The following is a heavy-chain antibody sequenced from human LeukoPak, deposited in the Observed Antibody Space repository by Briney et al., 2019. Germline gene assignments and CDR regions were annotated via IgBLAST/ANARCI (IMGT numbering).Heavy chain of an antibody. CDR3: AREPGAHDY. CDR2: INHSGST. J-gene: IGHJ4*02. CDR1: GGSFSGYY. Sequence: SETLSLTCAVYGGSFSGYYWSWIRQPPGKGLEWIGEINHSGSTNYNPSLKSRVTISVDTSKNQFSLKLSSVTTADTAVYYCAREPGAHDYWGQGTLVTVSS. V-gene: IGHV4-34*01.